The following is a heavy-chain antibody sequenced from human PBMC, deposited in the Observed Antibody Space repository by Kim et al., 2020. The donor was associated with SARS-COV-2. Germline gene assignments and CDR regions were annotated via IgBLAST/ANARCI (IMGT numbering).Heavy chain of an antibody. Sequence: VEGRFTHYRDNSKNTMYLQMNSLRAGDTAVYYCARDREVPADDVVPLDYWGQGTLVTVSS. D-gene: IGHD1-26*01. CDR3: ARDREVPADDVVPLDY. J-gene: IGHJ4*02. V-gene: IGHV3-30*01.